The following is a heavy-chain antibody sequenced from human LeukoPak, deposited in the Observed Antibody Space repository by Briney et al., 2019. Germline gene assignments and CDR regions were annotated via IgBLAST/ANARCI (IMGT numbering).Heavy chain of an antibody. J-gene: IGHJ6*02. Sequence: GGSLRLSCAASGFTFNSNGMHWVRQAPGKGLEWVSSISSSSSYIYYADSVKGRFTISRDNAKNSLYLQMNSLRAEDTAVYYCARARGYCSSTSCYFLYYYYGMDVWGQGTTVTVSS. CDR3: ARARGYCSSTSCYFLYYYYGMDV. CDR1: GFTFNSNG. CDR2: ISSSSSYI. V-gene: IGHV3-21*01. D-gene: IGHD2-2*01.